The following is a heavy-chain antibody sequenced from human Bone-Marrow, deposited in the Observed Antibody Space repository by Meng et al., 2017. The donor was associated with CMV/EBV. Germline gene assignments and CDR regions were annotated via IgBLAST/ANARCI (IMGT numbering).Heavy chain of an antibody. D-gene: IGHD3-10*01. V-gene: IGHV3-30*04. CDR3: ARDRGNYYGSGSYSYY. J-gene: IGHJ4*02. Sequence: GESLKISCAASEFTFSIYSLHWVRQAPGKGLEWVAVISYDGSNKLKADSVKGRFTISRDNAKNSLYLQMNSLRAEDTAVYYCARDRGNYYGSGSYSYYWGQGTLVTVSS. CDR1: EFTFSIYS. CDR2: ISYDGSNK.